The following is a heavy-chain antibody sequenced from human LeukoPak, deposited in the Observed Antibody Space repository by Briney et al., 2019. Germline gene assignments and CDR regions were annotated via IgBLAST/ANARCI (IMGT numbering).Heavy chain of an antibody. CDR2: IYYSGST. Sequence: SETLSLTCTVSGGSISSSSYYWGWIRQPPGKGLEWIGSIYYSGSTYYNPSLKSRVTISVDTSKNQFSLKLSSVTAADTAVYYCARDEGVLWLGLYNWFDPWGQGTLVTVSS. V-gene: IGHV4-39*07. J-gene: IGHJ5*02. CDR3: ARDEGVLWLGLYNWFDP. D-gene: IGHD3-10*01. CDR1: GGSISSSSYY.